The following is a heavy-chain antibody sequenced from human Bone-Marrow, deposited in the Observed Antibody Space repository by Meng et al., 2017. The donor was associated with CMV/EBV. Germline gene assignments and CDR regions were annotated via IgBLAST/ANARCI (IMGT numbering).Heavy chain of an antibody. J-gene: IGHJ6*02. CDR1: GFTFSSYE. V-gene: IGHV3-48*03. CDR2: ISSSGSTI. Sequence: GESLKISCAASGFTFSSYEMNWVRQAPGKGLEWVSYISSSGSTIYYADSVKGRFTISRDNAKNSLYLQMNSLRAEDTAVYYCARDPKKYYDFWSGYYPTGDGMDVWGQRTTVTVAS. D-gene: IGHD3-3*01. CDR3: ARDPKKYYDFWSGYYPTGDGMDV.